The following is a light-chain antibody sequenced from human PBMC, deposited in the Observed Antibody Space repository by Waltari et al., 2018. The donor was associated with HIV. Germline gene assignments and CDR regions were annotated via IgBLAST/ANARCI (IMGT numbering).Light chain of an antibody. J-gene: IGKJ1*01. CDR2: EVS. Sequence: RTPSPLPRPVPLGRPPPTPFRSGQSLVYSDGYTYLDWIQQRPGRSPRRLIYEVSKRDSGVPDRFSGSGSGTNFTLKISRVEAEDVGIYYCMQGTHWPRTFGQGTKVEIK. CDR3: MQGTHWPRT. V-gene: IGKV2-30*01. CDR1: QSLVYSDGYTY.